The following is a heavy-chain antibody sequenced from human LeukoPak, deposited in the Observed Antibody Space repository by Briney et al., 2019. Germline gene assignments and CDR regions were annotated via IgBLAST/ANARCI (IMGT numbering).Heavy chain of an antibody. D-gene: IGHD6-13*01. CDR3: AKVLFPGYSSGWYPLYGMDV. CDR1: GFTFSSYA. V-gene: IGHV3-23*01. J-gene: IGHJ6*02. Sequence: GGSLRLSCAASGFTFSSYAITWVRQAPGKGLERVSAFSASGGRTYYADSVKGRFTLSRDNSKNTLYLQMNSLRAEDTAVYYCAKVLFPGYSSGWYPLYGMDVWGQGTTVTVSS. CDR2: FSASGGRT.